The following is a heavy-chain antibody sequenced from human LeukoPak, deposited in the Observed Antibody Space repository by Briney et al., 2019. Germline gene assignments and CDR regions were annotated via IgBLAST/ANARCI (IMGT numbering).Heavy chain of an antibody. J-gene: IGHJ5*02. D-gene: IGHD1-1*01. Sequence: PGGSLRLSCAASGFTFSSYGMHWVRQAPGKGLEWVAVISYDGSNKYYADSVKGRFTISRDNSKNTLYLQMNSLRAEDTAVYYCASLPPYTRAIFDPWGQGTLVTVSS. CDR3: ASLPPYTRAIFDP. CDR2: ISYDGSNK. CDR1: GFTFSSYG. V-gene: IGHV3-30*19.